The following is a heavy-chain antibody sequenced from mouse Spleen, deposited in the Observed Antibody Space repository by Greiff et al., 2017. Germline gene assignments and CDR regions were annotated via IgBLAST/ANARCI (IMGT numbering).Heavy chain of an antibody. V-gene: IGHV5-17*01. Sequence: EVKLVESGGGLVKPGGSLKLSCAASGFTFSDYGMHWVRQAPEKGLEWVAYISSGSSTIYYADTVKGRFTISRDNAKNTLFLQMTSLRSEDTAMYYCARMAAGTWYFDVWGAGTTVTVSS. D-gene: IGHD4-1*01. J-gene: IGHJ1*01. CDR2: ISSGSSTI. CDR1: GFTFSDYG. CDR3: ARMAAGTWYFDV.